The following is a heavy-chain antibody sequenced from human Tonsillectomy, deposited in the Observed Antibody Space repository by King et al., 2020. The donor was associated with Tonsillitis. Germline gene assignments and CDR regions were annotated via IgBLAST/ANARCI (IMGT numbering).Heavy chain of an antibody. CDR2: IIPIFGTA. CDR3: AREELDYYDSRKNAFDI. Sequence: QLVQSGAEVKKPGSSVKVSCKASGGTFSSYAISWVRQAPGQGLEWMGGIIPIFGTANYAQKFQGRVTITADESTSTAYMELSSLRSEDTAVYYCAREELDYYDSRKNAFDIWGQGTMVTVSS. J-gene: IGHJ3*02. CDR1: GGTFSSYA. D-gene: IGHD3-22*01. V-gene: IGHV1-69*01.